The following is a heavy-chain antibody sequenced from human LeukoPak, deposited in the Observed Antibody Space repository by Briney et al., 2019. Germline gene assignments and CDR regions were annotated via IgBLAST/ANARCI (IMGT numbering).Heavy chain of an antibody. CDR1: GGSVSSSTYY. J-gene: IGHJ4*02. D-gene: IGHD3-9*01. Sequence: PSQTLSLTCTVSGGSVSSSTYYWGWIRQPPGKGLEWIGNIYYSGSTYYNPSLTSRVTMSVDTSNNQFSLKMHSVTAADTAVYYCARLSKGRFFDYIFDYWGQGTLVTVS. V-gene: IGHV4-39*01. CDR3: ARLSKGRFFDYIFDY. CDR2: IYYSGST.